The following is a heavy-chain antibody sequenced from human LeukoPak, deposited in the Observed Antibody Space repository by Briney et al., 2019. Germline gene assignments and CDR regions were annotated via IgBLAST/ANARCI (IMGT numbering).Heavy chain of an antibody. D-gene: IGHD6-19*01. CDR3: ARSIVVAGIVSDYYYYAMDV. Sequence: SETLSLTCIVSGGSISSYYWSWIRQPPGKGLEWIGYIYYSGSTTYNPSLKSRVTISLQTSKKQFSLKLSSVTAEYTAVYYCARSIVVAGIVSDYYYYAMDVWGQGTTVTVSS. CDR1: GGSISSYY. V-gene: IGHV4-59*08. CDR2: IYYSGST. J-gene: IGHJ6*02.